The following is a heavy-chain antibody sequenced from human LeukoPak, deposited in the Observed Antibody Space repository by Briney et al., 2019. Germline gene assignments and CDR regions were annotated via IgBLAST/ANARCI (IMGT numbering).Heavy chain of an antibody. Sequence: KPSETLSLTCTVSGGSISSYYWNWSRKPPGKGQEWIGYIYYSGSTNYNPSLKSRVTISVDTSKNQYSLKLSSVTAADTAVYYCARDVSQGWFDPWGQGTLVTVSS. CDR2: IYYSGST. CDR1: GGSISSYY. J-gene: IGHJ5*02. V-gene: IGHV4-59*01. CDR3: ARDVSQGWFDP.